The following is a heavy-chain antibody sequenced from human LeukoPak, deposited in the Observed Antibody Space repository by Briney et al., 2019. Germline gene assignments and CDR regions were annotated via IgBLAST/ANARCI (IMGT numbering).Heavy chain of an antibody. CDR3: ARDRYYYDSSGYYYFDY. D-gene: IGHD3-22*01. CDR2: IKQDGSEK. V-gene: IGHV3-7*01. CDR1: GFTFSSYW. J-gene: IGHJ4*02. Sequence: GGSLRLSCAASGFTFSSYWMSWVRQAPGKGLEWVANIKQDGSEKYYVDSVKGRFTISRDNAKNSLYLQMDSLRAEDTAVYYCARDRYYYDSSGYYYFDYWGQGTLVTVSS.